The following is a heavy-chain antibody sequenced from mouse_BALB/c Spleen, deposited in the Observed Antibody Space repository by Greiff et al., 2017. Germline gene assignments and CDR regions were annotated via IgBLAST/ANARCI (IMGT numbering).Heavy chain of an antibody. CDR3: ASNYGYDSWFAY. V-gene: IGHV14-3*02. CDR2: IDPANGNT. Sequence: VQLQQSGAELVKPGASVKLSCTASGFNIKDTYMHWVKQRPEQGLEWIGRIDPANGNTKYDPKFQGKATITADTSSNTAYLQLSSLTSEDTAVYYCASNYGYDSWFAYWGQGTLVTVSA. CDR1: GFNIKDTY. D-gene: IGHD2-2*01. J-gene: IGHJ3*01.